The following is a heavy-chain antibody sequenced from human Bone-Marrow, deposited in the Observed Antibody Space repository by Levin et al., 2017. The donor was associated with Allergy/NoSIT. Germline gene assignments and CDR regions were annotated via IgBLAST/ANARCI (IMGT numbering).Heavy chain of an antibody. D-gene: IGHD3-3*01. J-gene: IGHJ6*03. CDR3: ARVLLVWLPPTMYYNYYMDV. Sequence: SQTLSLTCSVSDDSINIYYWSWIRRPPGKGLEWIGYISNSGSTNYNPSLQSRVTLSMDTSKNQFSLRLSSVTAADTAVYYCARVLLVWLPPTMYYNYYMDVWGRGTTVTVSS. V-gene: IGHV4-59*01. CDR2: ISNSGST. CDR1: DDSINIYY.